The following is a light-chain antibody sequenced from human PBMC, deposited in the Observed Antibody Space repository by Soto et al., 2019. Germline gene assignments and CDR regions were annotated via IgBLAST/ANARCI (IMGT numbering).Light chain of an antibody. J-gene: IGKJ3*01. CDR3: QQYNTWPS. Sequence: EIVMTQSPATLYVSPGERATLSCRASQSVSSNLAWYQQNPGQAPRLLIYGASTRATGIPARFSGSGSGTQFTLTISSLQSEDFAVYYCQQYNTWPSFGPGTKVD. CDR2: GAS. CDR1: QSVSSN. V-gene: IGKV3-15*01.